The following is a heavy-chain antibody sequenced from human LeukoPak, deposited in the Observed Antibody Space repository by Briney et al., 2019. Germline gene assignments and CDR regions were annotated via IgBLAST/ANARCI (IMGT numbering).Heavy chain of an antibody. CDR3: AKDYYDSSGYPRYAFDI. CDR2: IWYDGSNK. CDR1: GFTFSSYG. Sequence: GGSLRLSCVASGFTFSSYGMHWVRQAPGKGLEWVAVIWYDGSNKYYADSVKGRFTISRDNSKNTLYLQMNSLRAEDTAVYYCAKDYYDSSGYPRYAFDIWGQGTMVTVSS. V-gene: IGHV3-33*06. J-gene: IGHJ3*02. D-gene: IGHD3-22*01.